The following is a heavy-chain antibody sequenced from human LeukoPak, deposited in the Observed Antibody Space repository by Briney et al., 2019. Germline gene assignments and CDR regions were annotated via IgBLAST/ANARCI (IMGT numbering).Heavy chain of an antibody. J-gene: IGHJ6*02. CDR3: TRRIGWASTRAYYGMDV. V-gene: IGHV3-73*01. CDR2: IRSKANSYAT. Sequence: GGSLRLSCAASGFTFSGSAMHWVRQASGKGLEWVGRIRSKANSYATAYAASVKGRFTISRDDSKNTAYLQMNSLKTEDTAVYYCTRRIGWASTRAYYGMDVWGQGTTVTVSS. D-gene: IGHD1-26*01. CDR1: GFTFSGSA.